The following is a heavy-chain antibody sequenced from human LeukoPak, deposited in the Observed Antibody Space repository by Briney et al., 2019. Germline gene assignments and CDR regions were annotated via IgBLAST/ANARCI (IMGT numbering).Heavy chain of an antibody. Sequence: SGGSLRLSCAASGFTFSSYEMNWVRQAPGKGLEWVSYISSSGSTIYYADSVKGRFTISRDNAENSLYLQMNSLRAEDTAVYYCARGRYSAFDYWGQGTLVTVSS. J-gene: IGHJ4*02. V-gene: IGHV3-48*03. D-gene: IGHD1-26*01. CDR3: ARGRYSAFDY. CDR1: GFTFSSYE. CDR2: ISSSGSTI.